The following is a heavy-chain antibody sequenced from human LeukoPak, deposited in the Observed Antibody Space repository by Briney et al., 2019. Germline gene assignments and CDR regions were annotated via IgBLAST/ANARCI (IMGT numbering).Heavy chain of an antibody. CDR1: GYTFSRYG. Sequence: ASMKVSCKASGYTFSRYGITWVRQAPGQGLEWMGWITAYDGNTNFAQNFQARVTMTTDTSTNTAYMELRSLRSDDTAVYYCARQSFIAGDNWNYVLNGVDALDIWGQGTMVTVSS. D-gene: IGHD1-7*01. V-gene: IGHV1-18*01. CDR3: ARQSFIAGDNWNYVLNGVDALDI. J-gene: IGHJ3*02. CDR2: ITAYDGNT.